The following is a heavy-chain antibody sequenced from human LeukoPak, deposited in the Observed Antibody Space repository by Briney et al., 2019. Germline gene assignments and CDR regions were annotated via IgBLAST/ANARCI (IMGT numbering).Heavy chain of an antibody. Sequence: SETLSLTCTVSGGSISSGDYYWSWIRQPPGKGLEWIGHIYYSGSTYYNPSLKSRVTISVDTSKNQFSLKLSSVTAADTAVYYCAGEGPFPGVVTRWGQGTLVTVSS. D-gene: IGHD3-3*01. J-gene: IGHJ4*02. CDR2: IYYSGST. CDR1: GGSISSGDYY. CDR3: AGEGPFPGVVTR. V-gene: IGHV4-30-4*01.